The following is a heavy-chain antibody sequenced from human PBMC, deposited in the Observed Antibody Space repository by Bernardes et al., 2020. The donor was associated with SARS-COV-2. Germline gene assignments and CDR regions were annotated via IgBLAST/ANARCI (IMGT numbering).Heavy chain of an antibody. Sequence: VKVSCKASGYTFSNYGISWVRQAPGQGPEWMGWISAYNGKKDYAQKFQGRVTMTTDTPTSTAYMELGSLRSDDTALYYCAKGHMVRGLTIGKFDYWGQGTLVTVSS. CDR1: GYTFSNYG. V-gene: IGHV1-18*01. J-gene: IGHJ4*02. CDR2: ISAYNGKK. CDR3: AKGHMVRGLTIGKFDY. D-gene: IGHD3-10*01.